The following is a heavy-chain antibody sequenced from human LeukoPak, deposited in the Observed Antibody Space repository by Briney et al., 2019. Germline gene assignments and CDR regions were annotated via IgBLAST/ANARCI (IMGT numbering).Heavy chain of an antibody. J-gene: IGHJ4*02. Sequence: PGGSLRLSCAASGFTFSSYDMHWVRQPRGKGLEWVSAIGTAGDTYYPGSVKGRFTISRENAKNSLYLQMNSLRAGDTAVYYCVRGTGYSAYDYDFDYWSQGTLVTVSS. V-gene: IGHV3-13*04. CDR1: GFTFSSYD. CDR2: IGTAGDT. D-gene: IGHD5-12*01. CDR3: VRGTGYSAYDYDFDY.